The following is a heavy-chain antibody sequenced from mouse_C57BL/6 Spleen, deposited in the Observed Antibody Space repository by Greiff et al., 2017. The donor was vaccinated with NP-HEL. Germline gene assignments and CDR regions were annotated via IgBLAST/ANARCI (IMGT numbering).Heavy chain of an antibody. J-gene: IGHJ3*01. V-gene: IGHV5-16*01. CDR1: GFTFSDYY. Sequence: DVMLVESEGGLVQPGSSMKLSCTASGFTFSDYYMAWVRQVPEKGLEWVANINYDGSSTYYLDSLKSRFIISRDNAKNILYLQMSSLKSEDTATYYCARWSTGFAYWGQGTLVTVSA. CDR3: ARWSTGFAY. CDR2: INYDGSST.